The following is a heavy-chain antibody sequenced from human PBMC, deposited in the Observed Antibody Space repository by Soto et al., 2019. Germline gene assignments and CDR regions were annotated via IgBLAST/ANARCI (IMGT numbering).Heavy chain of an antibody. D-gene: IGHD1-26*01. Sequence: PGGSLRLSCAASGFTFSSYAMHWVRQAPGKGLEWVAVISYDGSNKYYADSVKGRFTISRDNSKNTLYLQTNSLRAEDTAVYYCARDQWELLHAFDIRGQGTMVTVSS. V-gene: IGHV3-30-3*01. J-gene: IGHJ3*02. CDR1: GFTFSSYA. CDR2: ISYDGSNK. CDR3: ARDQWELLHAFDI.